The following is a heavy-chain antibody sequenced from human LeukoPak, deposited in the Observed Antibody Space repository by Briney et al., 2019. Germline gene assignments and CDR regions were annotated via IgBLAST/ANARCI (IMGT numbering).Heavy chain of an antibody. J-gene: IGHJ4*02. CDR1: GYSIISGYY. D-gene: IGHD3-22*01. Sequence: SETLSLTCAVSGYSIISGYYWGWIRQPPGKGLEWIGSIYHSGSTYYNPSLKSRVTISVDTSKNQFSLKLGSVTAADTAVYYCARGDSSRYYFNPIDYWGQGTLVTVSS. V-gene: IGHV4-38-2*01. CDR2: IYHSGST. CDR3: ARGDSSRYYFNPIDY.